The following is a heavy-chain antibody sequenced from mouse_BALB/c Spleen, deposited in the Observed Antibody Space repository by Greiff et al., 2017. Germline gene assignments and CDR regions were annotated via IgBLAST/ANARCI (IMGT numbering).Heavy chain of an antibody. J-gene: IGHJ3*01. D-gene: IGHD2-4*01. Sequence: DVQLQESGGGLVQPGGSLKLSCAASGFTFSSYTMSWVRQTPEKRLEWVAYISNGGGSTYYPDTVKGRFTISRDNAKNTLYLQMSSLKSEDTAMYYCARPMITTAFAYWGQGTLVTVSA. CDR1: GFTFSSYT. CDR3: ARPMITTAFAY. CDR2: ISNGGGST. V-gene: IGHV5-12-2*01.